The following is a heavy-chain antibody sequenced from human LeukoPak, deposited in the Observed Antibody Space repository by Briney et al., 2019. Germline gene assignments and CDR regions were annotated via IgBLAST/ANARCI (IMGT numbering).Heavy chain of an antibody. J-gene: IGHJ4*02. D-gene: IGHD3-10*01. CDR1: GGSISSYY. CDR3: ARGISMARGNQHFDY. CDR2: IYTSGST. Sequence: PSETLSLTCTVSGGSISSYYWSWIRQPAGKGLEWIGRIYTSGSTNYNPSLKSRVTMSVDTSKNQFSLKLSSVTAADTAVYYCARGISMARGNQHFDYWGQGTLVTVSS. V-gene: IGHV4-4*07.